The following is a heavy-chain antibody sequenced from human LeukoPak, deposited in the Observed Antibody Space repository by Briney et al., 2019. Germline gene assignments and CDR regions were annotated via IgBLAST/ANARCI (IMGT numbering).Heavy chain of an antibody. J-gene: IGHJ4*02. Sequence: PSETLSLTCIVSGGSISSGGYYWSWIRQHPGKGLEWIGYIYYSGSTYFNPSLKSRVTISVDTSKNQFSLKLRSVTAADAAVYYCARAKDYGSLSPVYYFDYWGQGTLVTVSS. D-gene: IGHD3-10*01. CDR2: IYYSGST. V-gene: IGHV4-31*03. CDR3: ARAKDYGSLSPVYYFDY. CDR1: GGSISSGGYY.